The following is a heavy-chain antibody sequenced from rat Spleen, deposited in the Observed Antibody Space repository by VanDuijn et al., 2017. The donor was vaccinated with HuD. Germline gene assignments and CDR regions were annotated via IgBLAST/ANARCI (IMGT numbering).Heavy chain of an antibody. D-gene: IGHD1-9*01. CDR3: ARRHYGYTDYFDY. CDR2: ISYDVITT. J-gene: IGHJ2*01. V-gene: IGHV5-29*01. Sequence: EVQLVESGGGLVQPGRSLKLSCAVSGFTLSNYGMAWVRQAPTKGLEWVATISYDVITTYYPDSVKGRFTISRDNAKSTLYLQMDSLRSEDTATYYCARRHYGYTDYFDYWGQGVMVTVSS. CDR1: GFTLSNYG.